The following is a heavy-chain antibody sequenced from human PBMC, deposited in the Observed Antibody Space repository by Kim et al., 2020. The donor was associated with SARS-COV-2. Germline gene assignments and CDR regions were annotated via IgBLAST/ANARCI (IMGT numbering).Heavy chain of an antibody. J-gene: IGHJ4*02. CDR3: ARESVVIRGLFDY. Sequence: GGSLRLSCAASGFTFSSYWMSWVRQAPGKGLEWVANIKQDGSEKYYVDSVKGRFTISRDNAKNSLYLQMNSLRAEDTAVYYCARESVVIRGLFDYWGQGTLVTVSS. CDR2: IKQDGSEK. CDR1: GFTFSSYW. V-gene: IGHV3-7*01. D-gene: IGHD3-22*01.